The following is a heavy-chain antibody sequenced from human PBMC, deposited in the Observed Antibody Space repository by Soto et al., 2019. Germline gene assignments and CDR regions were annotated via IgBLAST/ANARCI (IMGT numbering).Heavy chain of an antibody. CDR2: IFYTGST. J-gene: IGHJ4*02. V-gene: IGHV4-59*11. CDR1: GGSISGHY. CDR3: ARVGSSGWSPDY. D-gene: IGHD6-19*01. Sequence: SETLSLTCTVSGGSISGHYWIWIRQSPGKGLEWIGYIFYTGSTNYNPPLKSRVTLSVDTSKNQFSLRLNSVTAADTALYYCARVGSSGWSPDYWGQGTLVTVSS.